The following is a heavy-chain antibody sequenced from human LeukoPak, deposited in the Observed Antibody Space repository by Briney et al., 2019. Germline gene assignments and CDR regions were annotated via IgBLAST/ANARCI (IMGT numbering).Heavy chain of an antibody. V-gene: IGHV4-59*01. D-gene: IGHD1-26*01. CDR3: ARVAGRATGPYFDY. J-gene: IGHJ4*02. CDR1: GGSISSYY. Sequence: SETLSLTCTVSGGSISSYYWSWIRQPPGKGLEWLGYIYYSGSTNYNPSLKSRVTISVDTSKNQFSLKLSSVTAADTAVYYCARVAGRATGPYFDYWGQGTLVTVSS. CDR2: IYYSGST.